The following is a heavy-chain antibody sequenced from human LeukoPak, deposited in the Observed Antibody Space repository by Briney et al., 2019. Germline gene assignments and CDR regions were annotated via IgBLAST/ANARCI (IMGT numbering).Heavy chain of an antibody. CDR2: IYHSVST. V-gene: IGHV4-38-2*02. D-gene: IGHD2/OR15-2a*01. J-gene: IGHJ3*02. CDR3: ASTFRLLDAFYT. CDR1: GYSISSDYY. Sequence: SETLSLTCTVSGYSISSDYYWVWIQQPPGKGLEWIGSIYHSVSTYYHPSLKSRVTISVDTSKNQFSLKLSSVTAADTAAYYCASTFRLLDAFYTWGQGTMVTASS.